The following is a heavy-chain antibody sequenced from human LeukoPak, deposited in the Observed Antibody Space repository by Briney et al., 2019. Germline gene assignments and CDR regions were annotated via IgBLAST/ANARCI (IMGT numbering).Heavy chain of an antibody. CDR2: MNPNSGNT. V-gene: IGHV1-8*01. CDR3: ARRTSGGSYYWYY. D-gene: IGHD1-26*01. Sequence: ASVKVSCKASGYTFTSYDINWVGQATGQRLEWMGWMNPNSGNTGYAQKFQGRVTMTRNTSISTAYMELSSLRSEETAVYYCARRTSGGSYYWYYWGQGTLVTVSS. CDR1: GYTFTSYD. J-gene: IGHJ4*02.